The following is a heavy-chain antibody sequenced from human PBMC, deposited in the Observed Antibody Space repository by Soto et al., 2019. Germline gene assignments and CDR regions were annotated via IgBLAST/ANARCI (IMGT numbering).Heavy chain of an antibody. Sequence: QVQLVQSGAEVKKPGSSVKVSCKASGGTFSSYAISWVRQAPGQGLEWMGGIIPIFGTANYAQKFQGRVTITGDESTSTAYMELSSLRSEDTAVYYCARGYCSGGSCYSQYYFDYWGQGTLVTVSS. J-gene: IGHJ4*02. CDR3: ARGYCSGGSCYSQYYFDY. CDR1: GGTFSSYA. D-gene: IGHD2-15*01. CDR2: IIPIFGTA. V-gene: IGHV1-69*12.